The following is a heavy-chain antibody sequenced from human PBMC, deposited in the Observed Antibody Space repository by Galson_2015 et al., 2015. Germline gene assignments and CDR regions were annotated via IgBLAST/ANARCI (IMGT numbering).Heavy chain of an antibody. D-gene: IGHD2-15*01. Sequence: QSGAEVKKPGESLKISCKGSGYSFTRNWIGWVRQMPGKGLEWVGIIYPGDSDTRYSPSFQGQVSISADKSISTAYLQWSSLKASDTAMYYCAKSREGYCSGGSCDMGAFDVWGHGTMVTVSS. V-gene: IGHV5-51*01. J-gene: IGHJ3*01. CDR1: GYSFTRNW. CDR3: AKSREGYCSGGSCDMGAFDV. CDR2: IYPGDSDT.